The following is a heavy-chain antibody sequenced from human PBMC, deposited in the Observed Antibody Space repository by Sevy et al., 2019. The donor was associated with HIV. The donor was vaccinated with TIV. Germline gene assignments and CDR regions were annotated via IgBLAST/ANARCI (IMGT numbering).Heavy chain of an antibody. Sequence: ASVKVSCKVSGSTLSQLSMHWVRQAPGKGLEWMGSFDPEDGETIYAQKFQGRLTMTEDTSTDTAYMELSSLRSEDTAVYYCATTKDYYDGSGYPFDYWGQGTLVTVSS. CDR1: GSTLSQLS. J-gene: IGHJ4*02. V-gene: IGHV1-24*01. D-gene: IGHD3-22*01. CDR3: ATTKDYYDGSGYPFDY. CDR2: FDPEDGET.